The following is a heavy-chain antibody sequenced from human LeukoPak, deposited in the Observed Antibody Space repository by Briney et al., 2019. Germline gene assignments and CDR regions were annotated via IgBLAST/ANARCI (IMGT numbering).Heavy chain of an antibody. V-gene: IGHV5-51*01. CDR1: GYSFTSYW. CDR2: IYPGDSDT. J-gene: IGHJ4*02. D-gene: IGHD3-10*01. CDR3: ARRPSAYYYGSGSYYNLLFDY. Sequence: GESLKISCKGSGYSFTSYWIGWVRQMPGKGLEWMGIIYPGDSDTRYSPSFQGQVTISADKSISTAYLQWSSLKASDTAMYYCARRPSAYYYGSGSYYNLLFDYRGQGTLVTVSS.